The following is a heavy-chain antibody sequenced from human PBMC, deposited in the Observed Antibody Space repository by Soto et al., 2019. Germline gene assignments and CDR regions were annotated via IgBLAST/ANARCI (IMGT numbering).Heavy chain of an antibody. V-gene: IGHV4-34*01. CDR3: ARGGAVGDGAATRGVTEFDY. D-gene: IGHD3-10*01. J-gene: IGHJ4*02. CDR1: GGSFSGYY. CDR2: INHSGST. Sequence: QVQLQQWGAGLLKPSETLSLTCAVYGGSFSGYYWSWIRQPPGKGLEWIGEINHSGSTNYNPSLKSRVTIAVDTSKNQFSLKLSSVTAADTAVYYCARGGAVGDGAATRGVTEFDYWGQGTLVTVSS.